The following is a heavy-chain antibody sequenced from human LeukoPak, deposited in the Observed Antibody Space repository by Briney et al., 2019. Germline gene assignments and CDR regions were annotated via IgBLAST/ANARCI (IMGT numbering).Heavy chain of an antibody. D-gene: IGHD2-21*02. CDR3: ARTSVDCLDC. CDR2: IKEDGSVK. V-gene: IGHV3-7*01. J-gene: IGHJ4*02. CDR1: GFTFSTSW. Sequence: GGSLRLSCTASGFTFSTSWMTWVRQASGEGLEWIANIKEDGSVKNYVDSVKGRFTISRDNAKNSLYLQMNSLRAEDTALYYCARTSVDCLDCWGQGTLVTVSS.